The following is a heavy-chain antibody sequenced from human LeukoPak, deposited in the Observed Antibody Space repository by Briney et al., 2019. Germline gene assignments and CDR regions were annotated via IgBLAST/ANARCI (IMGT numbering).Heavy chain of an antibody. Sequence: GSLRLSCAASGFTFSSYGMSWVRQPPGKGLEWIGEINHSGSTNYNPSLKSRVTISVDTSKNQFSLKLSSVTAADTAVYYCARDSNYLDYWGQGTLVTVSS. V-gene: IGHV4-34*01. J-gene: IGHJ4*02. CDR2: INHSGST. CDR1: GFTFSSYG. CDR3: ARDSNYLDY. D-gene: IGHD4-11*01.